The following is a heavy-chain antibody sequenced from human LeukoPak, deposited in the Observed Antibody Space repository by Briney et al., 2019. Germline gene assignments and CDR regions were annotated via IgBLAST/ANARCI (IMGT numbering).Heavy chain of an antibody. CDR3: AKERHGGNWFDP. CDR1: GFTFDDYA. CDR2: ISRDGGST. Sequence: GGSLRLSCAASGFTFDDYAMHWVRQAPGKGLEWVSLISRDGGSTYYADSVKGRFTISRDNSKNSLYLQMNSLRTEDTALYYCAKERHGGNWFDPWGQGTLVTVSS. J-gene: IGHJ5*02. V-gene: IGHV3-43*02. D-gene: IGHD4-23*01.